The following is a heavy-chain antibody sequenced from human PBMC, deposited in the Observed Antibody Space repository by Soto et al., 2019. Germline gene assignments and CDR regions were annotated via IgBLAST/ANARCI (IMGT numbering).Heavy chain of an antibody. V-gene: IGHV3-48*01. Sequence: EVQLVESGGGLVQPGGSLRLSCTASGFTIGPYSMNWVRQAPGKALEWISYIRGSDFSAIAYAASVKGRFTLSRDDGKNSLYLQMGDLRAEDSAIYYCVRDSRWTFDHWCQGALFTVSS. CDR2: IRGSDFSAI. CDR1: GFTIGPYS. CDR3: VRDSRWTFDH. D-gene: IGHD2-15*01. J-gene: IGHJ4*02.